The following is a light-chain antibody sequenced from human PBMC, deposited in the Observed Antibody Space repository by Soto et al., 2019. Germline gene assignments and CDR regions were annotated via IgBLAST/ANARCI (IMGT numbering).Light chain of an antibody. CDR2: GAS. CDR1: QSVNNN. J-gene: IGKJ2*01. Sequence: EILMTQSPATLSVSPGERATLSCRASQSVNNNLAWYQQKPGRAPRLLIYGASTRATGIPARFSGSGSETEFTLTISGLQSEDFAVYYCQEYNSWPPYTFGQGTKLEIK. CDR3: QEYNSWPPYT. V-gene: IGKV3-15*01.